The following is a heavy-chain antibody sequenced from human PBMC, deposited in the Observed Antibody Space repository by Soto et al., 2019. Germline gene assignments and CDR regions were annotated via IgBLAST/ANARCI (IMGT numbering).Heavy chain of an antibody. CDR3: ARDDNLQGNAFDV. CDR1: GFSVRTSG. J-gene: IGHJ3*01. CDR2: IWNDGNNK. D-gene: IGHD3-10*01. Sequence: QVQLVESGGGVVQPERSLRLSCAASGFSVRTSGMHWVRQAPGKGLEWVALIWNDGNNKVYADSVKGRFTISNDNSQNTIYLQMDSLRGEDPALCYCARDDNLQGNAFDVWGQGTMVTVSS. V-gene: IGHV3-33*01.